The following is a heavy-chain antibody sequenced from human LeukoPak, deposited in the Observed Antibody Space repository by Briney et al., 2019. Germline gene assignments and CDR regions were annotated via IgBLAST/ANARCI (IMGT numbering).Heavy chain of an antibody. CDR1: GGSISSYY. V-gene: IGHV4-59*01. CDR3: ARSIVVVPTFDY. D-gene: IGHD2-2*01. Sequence: PSETLSLTCTVSGGSISSYYWSWIRQPPGKGLEWIGYIYYSGSTNYNPSLKSRVTISVDTSKNQFSLKLSSVTAADTAVYYRARSIVVVPTFDYWGQGTLVTVSS. J-gene: IGHJ4*02. CDR2: IYYSGST.